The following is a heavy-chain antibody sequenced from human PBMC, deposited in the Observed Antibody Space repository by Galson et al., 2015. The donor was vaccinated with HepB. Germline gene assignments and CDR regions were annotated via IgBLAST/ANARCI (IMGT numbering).Heavy chain of an antibody. Sequence: CAISGDSVASKSAAWNWIRQCPSRGLEWLGRTYYRSKWYNEHAASVKGRITINPDTSKNQFSLQLKSVTPEDTAVYYCALLGGARDYWAQGTLVTVSS. D-gene: IGHD3-16*01. CDR3: ALLGGARDY. J-gene: IGHJ4*02. V-gene: IGHV6-1*01. CDR1: GDSVASKSAA. CDR2: TYYRSKWYN.